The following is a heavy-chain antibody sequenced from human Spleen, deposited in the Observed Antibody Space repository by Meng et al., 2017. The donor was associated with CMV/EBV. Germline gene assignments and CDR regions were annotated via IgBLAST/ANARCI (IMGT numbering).Heavy chain of an antibody. V-gene: IGHV4-30-4*08. Sequence: SETLSLTCTLSGGSISSGDPFWSWIRQPPGKGLEWICYISYIGSTYYNSSLKSRVTISLDTSKNQFSLKLSSVTAADTAVYYCASYYDILTSYPYWGQGTLVTVSS. CDR3: ASYYDILTSYPY. CDR2: ISYIGST. CDR1: GGSISSGDPF. D-gene: IGHD3-9*01. J-gene: IGHJ4*02.